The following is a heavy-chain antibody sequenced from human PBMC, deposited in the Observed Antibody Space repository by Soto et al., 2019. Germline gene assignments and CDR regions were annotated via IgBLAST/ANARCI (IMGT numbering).Heavy chain of an antibody. Sequence: SETLSLTCTVSGGSVSSYTDYWSWIRQPPGKGLEWIGYLYYSGSTNYNPSLESRVTISLDTSKNQISLKMTSVTAADTAVYFCARGRDEYNGWYLDIWGRGSLVTVSS. V-gene: IGHV4-61*01. CDR3: ARGRDEYNGWYLDI. CDR2: LYYSGST. D-gene: IGHD1-1*01. CDR1: GGSVSSYTDY. J-gene: IGHJ2*01.